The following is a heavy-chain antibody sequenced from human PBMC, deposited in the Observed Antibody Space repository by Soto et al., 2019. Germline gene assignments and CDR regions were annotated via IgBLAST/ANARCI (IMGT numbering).Heavy chain of an antibody. CDR2: VYYSGST. V-gene: IGHV4-61*01. D-gene: IGHD6-13*01. J-gene: IGHJ5*02. CDR1: GGSVSSGSYY. CDR3: AREYKSGWYP. Sequence: HSDCLYLTCTVSGGSVSSGSYYWSWIRQPPGKGLEWIGYVYYSGSTNYNPSLKSRVTISVDTSKNQFSLRLSSVSAADTAVYYCAREYKSGWYPWGQGTLVTVSS.